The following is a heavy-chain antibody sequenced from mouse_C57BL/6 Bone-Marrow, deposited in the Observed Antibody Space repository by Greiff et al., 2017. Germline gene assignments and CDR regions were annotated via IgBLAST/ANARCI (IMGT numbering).Heavy chain of an antibody. CDR1: GYTFTSYW. Sequence: VQLQQPGAELVMPGASVKLSCKASGYTFTSYWMHWVKQRPGQGLEWIGEIDPSDSYTNSNPKFKGKSTLTVDKSSSPAYMQLSSLTTGDSAVQYWARERRSRREGYFDVRGTGTTVTGSS. V-gene: IGHV1-69*01. CDR3: ARERRSRREGYFDV. J-gene: IGHJ1*03. CDR2: IDPSDSYT.